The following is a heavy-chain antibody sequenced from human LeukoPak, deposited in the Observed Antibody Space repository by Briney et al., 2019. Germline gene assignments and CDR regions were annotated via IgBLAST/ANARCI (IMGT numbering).Heavy chain of an antibody. CDR2: IYYSGST. Sequence: PSETLSLTCTVSGGSISSYYWSWIRQPPGKGLEWIGYIYYSGSTNYNPSLKSRVTISVDTSKNQFSLKLSSVTAADTAVYYCARLYPKLERDNYYYYYMDVWGKGTTVTVSS. CDR3: ARLYPKLERDNYYYYYMDV. D-gene: IGHD1-1*01. J-gene: IGHJ6*03. CDR1: GGSISSYY. V-gene: IGHV4-59*01.